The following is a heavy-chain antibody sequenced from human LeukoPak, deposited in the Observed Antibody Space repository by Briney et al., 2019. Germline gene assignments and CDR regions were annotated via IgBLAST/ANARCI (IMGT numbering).Heavy chain of an antibody. CDR2: INPNSGGT. Sequence: VASVRVSCKASGYTFTGYYMHWVRQAPGQGLEWMGWINPNSGGTNYAQKFQGWVTMTRDTSISTAYMELSRVRSDDTAVYYCARGPYSSGSDEYWFDPWGQGTLVTVSS. V-gene: IGHV1-2*04. D-gene: IGHD6-19*01. J-gene: IGHJ5*02. CDR3: ARGPYSSGSDEYWFDP. CDR1: GYTFTGYY.